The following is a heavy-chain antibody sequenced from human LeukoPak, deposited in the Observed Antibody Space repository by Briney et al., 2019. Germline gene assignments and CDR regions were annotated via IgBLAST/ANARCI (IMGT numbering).Heavy chain of an antibody. CDR3: TRDYYYRMDV. V-gene: IGHV3-74*01. Sequence: GGSLRLSCAASGFTFSDNWMHWVRQAPGKGLVWVSRIEGYGTGTVYADSVKGRFTISRDNAKNTLYLQMNSLRAEDTAVYYCTRDYYYRMDVWGKGTTVTVSS. J-gene: IGHJ6*04. CDR1: GFTFSDNW. CDR2: IEGYGTGT.